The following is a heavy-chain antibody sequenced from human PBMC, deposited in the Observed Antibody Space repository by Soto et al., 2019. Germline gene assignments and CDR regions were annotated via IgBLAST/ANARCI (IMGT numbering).Heavy chain of an antibody. J-gene: IGHJ4*02. CDR1: GGSITSSLYH. CDR2: IYYRGST. V-gene: IGHV4-39*01. Sequence: PSETLSLTCTVSGGSITSSLYHWAWIRQPPTKGLEWIGNIYYRGSTYYNPSLNSRVTISVDTSKNQFSLTLTSVTAADTAVYFCARLGRDGALVLFEHWGQGILVTVS. D-gene: IGHD3-10*01. CDR3: ARLGRDGALVLFEH.